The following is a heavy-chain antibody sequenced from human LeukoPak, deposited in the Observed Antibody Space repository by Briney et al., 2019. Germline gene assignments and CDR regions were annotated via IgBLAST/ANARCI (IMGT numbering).Heavy chain of an antibody. Sequence: SETLSLTCTVSGGSISSYYWSWIRQPPGKGLEWIGYIYYSGSTNYNPSLKSRVTISVDTSKNQFSLKLSSVTAADTAVYYCARTNRAVAGTSVDYWGRGTLVTVSS. V-gene: IGHV4-59*01. D-gene: IGHD6-19*01. J-gene: IGHJ4*02. CDR1: GGSISSYY. CDR3: ARTNRAVAGTSVDY. CDR2: IYYSGST.